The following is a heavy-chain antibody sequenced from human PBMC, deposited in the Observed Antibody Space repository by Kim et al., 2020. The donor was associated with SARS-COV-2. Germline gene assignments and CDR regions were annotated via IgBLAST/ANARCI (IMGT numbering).Heavy chain of an antibody. V-gene: IGHV4-31*03. CDR1: GGSISSGGYY. D-gene: IGHD4-17*01. CDR3: ARGDDYGDYFDY. J-gene: IGHJ4*02. Sequence: SETLSLTCTVSGGSISSGGYYWSWIRQHPGKGLEWIGYIYYSGSTYYNPSLKSRVTISVDTSKNQFSLKLSSVTAADTAVYYCARGDDYGDYFDYWGQGTLVTVSS. CDR2: IYYSGST.